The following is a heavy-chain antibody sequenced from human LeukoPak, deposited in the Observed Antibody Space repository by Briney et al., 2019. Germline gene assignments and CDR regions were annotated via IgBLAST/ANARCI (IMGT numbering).Heavy chain of an antibody. D-gene: IGHD3-10*01. CDR2: ISGSGGST. J-gene: IGHJ4*02. CDR1: XX. Sequence: XXXSWVRQAPGKGLEWVSAISGSGGSTYYADSVKGRFTISRDNSKNTLYLQMNSLRAEDTAVYYCAKDLGYYYGSGSYLDYWGQGTLVTVSS. CDR3: AKDLGYYYGSGSYLDY. V-gene: IGHV3-23*01.